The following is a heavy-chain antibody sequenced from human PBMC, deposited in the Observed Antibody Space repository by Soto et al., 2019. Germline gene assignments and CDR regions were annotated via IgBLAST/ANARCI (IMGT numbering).Heavy chain of an antibody. CDR1: GFTFSSYT. J-gene: IGHJ4*02. D-gene: IGHD3-22*01. CDR3: AKVSYYYDSSGSKFDY. CDR2: ISGSGGST. V-gene: IGHV3-23*01. Sequence: GSLRLSCAASGFTFSSYTMSWVRQAPGKGLEWVSAISGSGGSTYYADSVKGRFTISRDNSKNTLYLQMNSLRAEDTAVYYCAKVSYYYDSSGSKFDYWGQGTLVTVSS.